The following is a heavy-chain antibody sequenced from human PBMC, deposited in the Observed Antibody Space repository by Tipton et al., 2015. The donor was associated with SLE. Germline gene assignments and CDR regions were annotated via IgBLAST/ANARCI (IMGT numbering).Heavy chain of an antibody. CDR1: GVSISSHY. D-gene: IGHD6-19*01. J-gene: IGHJ4*02. CDR2: ISYSGST. Sequence: TLSLTCSVSGVSISSHYWSWIRQPAGRGLEWIGYISYSGSTNYSPSLKSRVTISLDTSKTQFSLKLRSVTAVDTAIYYCARGGYSSGWYGDYFVYCGQGTLVTVSS. CDR3: ARGGYSSGWYGDYFVY. V-gene: IGHV4-59*11.